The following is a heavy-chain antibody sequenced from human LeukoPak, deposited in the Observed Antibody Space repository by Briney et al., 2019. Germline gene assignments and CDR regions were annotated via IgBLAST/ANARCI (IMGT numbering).Heavy chain of an antibody. Sequence: SEPLTLTGTVSGAFLSSSGGYWRWFRQPPGKGVERNASSFFEGTQYYNPSLKSRVLISADTSKNHLSLDLEFVTASDTAVYFCARLGPSLVWDSGSFPDYWGQGTLVTVSS. V-gene: IGHV4-39*02. D-gene: IGHD3-10*01. J-gene: IGHJ4*02. CDR3: ARLGPSLVWDSGSFPDY. CDR2: SFFEGTQ. CDR1: GAFLSSSGGY.